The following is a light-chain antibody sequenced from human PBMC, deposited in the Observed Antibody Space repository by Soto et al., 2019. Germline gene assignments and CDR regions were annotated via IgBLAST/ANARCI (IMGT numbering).Light chain of an antibody. CDR3: QQRSSWPIT. CDR1: QTVRNN. V-gene: IGKV3-11*01. Sequence: EIVFTQSPATLSLSPGERDTLSCRASQTVRNNLAWYQQRPGQAPRLLIYDASSRATGIPARFSGSGSGTDFTLTISSLEPEDFAVYYCQQRSSWPITFGQGTRWRL. CDR2: DAS. J-gene: IGKJ5*01.